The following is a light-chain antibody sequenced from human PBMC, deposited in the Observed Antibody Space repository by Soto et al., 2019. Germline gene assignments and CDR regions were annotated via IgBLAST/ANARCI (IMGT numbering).Light chain of an antibody. CDR3: SSYAGINTLV. CDR2: EVT. J-gene: IGLJ2*01. Sequence: QSALTQPPSASGSPGQSVTISCTGTSSDVGGHNYVSWYQQRPGKAPKLIIYEVTQRPSGVSDRFSGSKSGNTATLTVSGLQAEDEADYHCSSYAGINTLVFGGGTKLT. V-gene: IGLV2-8*01. CDR1: SSDVGGHNY.